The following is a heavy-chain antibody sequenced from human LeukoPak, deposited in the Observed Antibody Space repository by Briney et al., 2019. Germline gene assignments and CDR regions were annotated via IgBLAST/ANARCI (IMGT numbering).Heavy chain of an antibody. J-gene: IGHJ4*02. D-gene: IGHD5-18*01. Sequence: ASVKVSCKASGGTFSSYAISWVRQAPGKGLEWVSAISGSGGSTYYADSVKGRFTISRDNSKNTLYLQMNSLRAEDTAVYYCAKTDTAMGPFDYWGQGTLVTVSS. CDR1: GGTFSSYA. V-gene: IGHV3-23*01. CDR3: AKTDTAMGPFDY. CDR2: ISGSGGST.